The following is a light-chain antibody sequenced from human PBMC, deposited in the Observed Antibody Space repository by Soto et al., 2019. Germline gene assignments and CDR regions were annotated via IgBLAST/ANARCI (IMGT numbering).Light chain of an antibody. Sequence: VRTQTPSASGTPGQRVNISCSGSSSNIGSNNVNWYQQLPGTAPKLLIYSNNQRPSGVPDRFSGSKSGTSASLAISGLQSEDEADYYCEAWDDSLNGVVFGGGTQLTVL. CDR3: EAWDDSLNGVV. J-gene: IGLJ2*01. CDR1: SSNIGSNN. V-gene: IGLV1-44*01. CDR2: SNN.